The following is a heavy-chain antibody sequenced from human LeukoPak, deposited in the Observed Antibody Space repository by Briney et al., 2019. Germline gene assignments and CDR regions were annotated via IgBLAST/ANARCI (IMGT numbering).Heavy chain of an antibody. CDR1: GGSISSYY. V-gene: IGHV4-34*01. CDR3: ARGDDILTGYRSYNWFDP. CDR2: INHSGST. J-gene: IGHJ5*02. Sequence: PSETLSLTCTVSGGSISSYYWSWIRQPPGKGLEWIGEINHSGSTNYNPSLKSRVTISVDTSKNQFSLKLSSVTAADTAVYYCARGDDILTGYRSYNWFDPWGQGTLVTVSS. D-gene: IGHD3-9*01.